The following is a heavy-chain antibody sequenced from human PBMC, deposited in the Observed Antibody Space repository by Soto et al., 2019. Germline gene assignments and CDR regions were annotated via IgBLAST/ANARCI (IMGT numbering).Heavy chain of an antibody. CDR3: AREWVDTPMVRHFYGMDV. CDR2: IIPIFGTV. CDR1: GGTFSYYA. D-gene: IGHD5-18*01. Sequence: QVQLVQSGAEVKKAGSSVKVSCKASGGTFSYYAISWVRQAPGQGLEWMGGIIPIFGTVNYAQKFQGRVTITADESTSTAYMELSSLRSEDTAVYYCAREWVDTPMVRHFYGMDVWGQGTTVTVSS. V-gene: IGHV1-69*12. J-gene: IGHJ6*02.